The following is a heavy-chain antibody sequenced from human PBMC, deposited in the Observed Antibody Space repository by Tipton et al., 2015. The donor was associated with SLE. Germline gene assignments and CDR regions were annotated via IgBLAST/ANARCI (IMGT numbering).Heavy chain of an antibody. V-gene: IGHV3-48*03. CDR2: ISTDSSNL. CDR3: ARAGGGDSNWFDP. J-gene: IGHJ5*02. Sequence: GSLRLSCVASGFTFKSYEMNWVRQAPGRDLEWISYISTDSSNLYYSDSVRGRFTISRDNAKNSLYLQMTSLRADDTAVYYCARAGGGDSNWFDPWGQGTLVTVSS. D-gene: IGHD2-21*01. CDR1: GFTFKSYE.